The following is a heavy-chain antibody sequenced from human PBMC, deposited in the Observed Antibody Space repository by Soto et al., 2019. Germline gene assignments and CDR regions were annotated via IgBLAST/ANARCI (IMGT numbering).Heavy chain of an antibody. D-gene: IGHD3-10*01. V-gene: IGHV1-69*08. J-gene: IGHJ3*02. CDR3: ARDGQPYGQDAFDI. CDR2: IIPILGIA. Sequence: QVQLVQSGAEVKKPGSSVKVSCKASGGTFSSYTISWVRQAPGQGLEWMGRIIPILGIANYAQKFQGRVTITADKSTSTAYMELSSLRSEDTAVYYCARDGQPYGQDAFDIWGQGTMVTVSS. CDR1: GGTFSSYT.